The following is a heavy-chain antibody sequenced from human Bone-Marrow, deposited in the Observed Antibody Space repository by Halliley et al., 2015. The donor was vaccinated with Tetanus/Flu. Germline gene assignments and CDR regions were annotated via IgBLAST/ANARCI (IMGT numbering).Heavy chain of an antibody. Sequence: QMQLVQSGAEVKKPGSSVKVSCKASGGTFSNSAINWVRQAPGHGLEWMGAISPIFGSPTYAQKFRARVTITADTSTSTAYMELSSLRSEDTAVYYCAKEGAATSIVHPYYFAFWGQGTLVTVSS. CDR2: ISPIFGSP. CDR3: AKEGAATSIVHPYYFAF. CDR1: GGTFSNSA. V-gene: IGHV1-69*06. D-gene: IGHD1-26*01. J-gene: IGHJ4*02.